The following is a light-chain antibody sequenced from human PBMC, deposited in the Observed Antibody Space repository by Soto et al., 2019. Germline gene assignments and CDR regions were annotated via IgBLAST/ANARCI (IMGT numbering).Light chain of an antibody. CDR3: QQYDISPWT. J-gene: IGKJ1*01. V-gene: IGKV3-20*01. Sequence: EIVLTQSPATLSSFPGDRVTLSCRASQYINTRLAWYQHRPGQAPRLLIYQTSIRAAGIPDRFSGSGSGTDFTLTIIRLEPEDFAVYYCQQYDISPWTFGQGTKVDIK. CDR1: QYINTR. CDR2: QTS.